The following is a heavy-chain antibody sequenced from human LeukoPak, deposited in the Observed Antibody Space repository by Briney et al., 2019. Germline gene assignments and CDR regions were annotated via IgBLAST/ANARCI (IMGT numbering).Heavy chain of an antibody. J-gene: IGHJ5*02. Sequence: GGSLRLSCVASGFTFSSYAMSWVRQAPGKGLEWVSTFSGRGDTTYYADSVKGRFTISRDNSKNTLYLQMNSLRAEDTAVYYCAKDRTAAGGDWFDPWGQGTLVTVSS. CDR2: FSGRGDTT. CDR1: GFTFSSYA. CDR3: AKDRTAAGGDWFDP. V-gene: IGHV3-23*01. D-gene: IGHD6-13*01.